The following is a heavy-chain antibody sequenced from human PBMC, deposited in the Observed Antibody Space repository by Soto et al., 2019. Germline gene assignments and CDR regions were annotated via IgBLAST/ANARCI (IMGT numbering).Heavy chain of an antibody. J-gene: IGHJ6*02. CDR1: GFTFSSYA. D-gene: IGHD6-19*01. V-gene: IGHV3-30-3*01. CDR3: ARAKEGSGWFYYYYGMDV. Sequence: QVQLVESGGGVVQPGRSLRLSCAASGFTFSSYAMHWVRQAPGKGLEWVAVISYDGSNKYYADSVKGRFTISRDNSKNTLYLQMNSLRAEDTAVYYCARAKEGSGWFYYYYGMDVWGQGTTVTVSS. CDR2: ISYDGSNK.